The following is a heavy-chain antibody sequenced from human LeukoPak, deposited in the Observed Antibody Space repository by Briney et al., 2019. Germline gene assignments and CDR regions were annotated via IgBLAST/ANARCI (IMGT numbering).Heavy chain of an antibody. CDR3: ARHGVVTALYNWFDP. Sequence: GGSLKISRKGSWYRLNSYWIGLVRQMPGKGLGCIGIIYPVDYDTRYSPSFPGQATISADKSISTAYLQWSSLKASDTAMYYCARHGVVTALYNWFDPWGQGTLVTVSS. CDR2: IYPVDYDT. V-gene: IGHV5-51*01. J-gene: IGHJ5*02. D-gene: IGHD2-21*02. CDR1: WYRLNSYW.